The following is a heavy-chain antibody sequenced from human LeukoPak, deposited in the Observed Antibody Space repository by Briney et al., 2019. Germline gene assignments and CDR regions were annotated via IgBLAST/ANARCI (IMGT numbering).Heavy chain of an antibody. CDR1: GYTFTGYY. CDR3: ARSFGYYDSSGYGLGHYFDY. V-gene: IGHV1-2*02. D-gene: IGHD3-22*01. Sequence: ASVMVSCKASGYTFTGYYMHWVRQAPGQGLEWMGWINPNSGGTNYAQKFQGRVTMTRDTSISTAYMELSRLRSDDTAVYYCARSFGYYDSSGYGLGHYFDYWGQGTLVTVSS. J-gene: IGHJ4*02. CDR2: INPNSGGT.